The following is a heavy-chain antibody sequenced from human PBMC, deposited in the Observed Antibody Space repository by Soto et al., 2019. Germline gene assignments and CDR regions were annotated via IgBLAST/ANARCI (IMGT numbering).Heavy chain of an antibody. CDR1: GFIFSSYE. D-gene: IGHD3-22*01. CDR2: ISASGSTI. CDR3: ARGPPFYYDSSGYYSHAFDI. Sequence: PGGSLRLSCAASGFIFSSYEMNWVRQAPGKGLEWVSYISASGSTIYYADSMKGRFTISRDNAENSLYLQMNSLRAEDTAVYYCARGPPFYYDSSGYYSHAFDIWGRGTMVTVSS. J-gene: IGHJ3*02. V-gene: IGHV3-48*03.